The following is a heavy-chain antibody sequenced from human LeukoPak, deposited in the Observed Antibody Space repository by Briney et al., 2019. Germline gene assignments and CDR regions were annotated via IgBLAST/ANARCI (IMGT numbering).Heavy chain of an antibody. Sequence: ASVKVSCKASGYTFTSYGISWVRQAPGQGLEWMGWISAYNGNTNYAQKLQGRVTMTTDTSTSTAYMELRSLRSDDTAVYYCARGRDKRFWYGGSFDYWGQGTLVTVSS. CDR1: GYTFTSYG. CDR3: ARGRDKRFWYGGSFDY. V-gene: IGHV1-18*01. CDR2: ISAYNGNT. D-gene: IGHD6-13*01. J-gene: IGHJ4*02.